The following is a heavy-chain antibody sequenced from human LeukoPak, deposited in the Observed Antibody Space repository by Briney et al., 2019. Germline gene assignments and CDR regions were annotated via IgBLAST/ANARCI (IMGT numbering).Heavy chain of an antibody. D-gene: IGHD5-18*01. V-gene: IGHV3-9*01. J-gene: IGHJ4*02. CDR1: GFTFGLYA. CDR2: ISWNSGSI. Sequence: PGGSLRLSCAASGFTFGLYAMSWVRQAPGKGLEWVSGISWNSGSIGYADSVKGRFTISRDNAKNSLYLQMNSLRAEDTALYYCAKGGVDTAMGFYFDYWGQGTLVTVSS. CDR3: AKGGVDTAMGFYFDY.